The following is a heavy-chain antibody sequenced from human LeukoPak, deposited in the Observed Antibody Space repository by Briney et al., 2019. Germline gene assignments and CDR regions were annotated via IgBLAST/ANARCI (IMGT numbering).Heavy chain of an antibody. V-gene: IGHV1-69*05. CDR1: AGTFSSYA. Sequence: SVKVSCKASAGTFSSYAISWVRQAPGQGLQWMGRFIPIFGTANYAQKFQGRVSITTDESTSTAYMQLSSLRSEDTAVYYCARDLGITGTYDNYCCDYCGQGTLVTVSS. J-gene: IGHJ4*02. CDR2: FIPIFGTA. CDR3: ARDLGITGTYDNYCCDY. D-gene: IGHD1-14*01.